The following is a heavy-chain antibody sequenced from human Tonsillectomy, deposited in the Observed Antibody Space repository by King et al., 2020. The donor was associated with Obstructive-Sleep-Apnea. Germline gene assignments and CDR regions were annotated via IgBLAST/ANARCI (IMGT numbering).Heavy chain of an antibody. CDR1: GFTFSTYA. CDR3: AKGGVGFCSSTSRYYPRYKTNLGLDYFDY. D-gene: IGHD2-2*01. Sequence: VQLLESGGGLVQPGGSLRLCCAASGFTFSTYAMIWVRQAPGTGLEWVSAISCSGAGPYYADSVKGRFTISRANSKNTLYLQMNSLRAEDTAVYYCAKGGVGFCSSTSRYYPRYKTNLGLDYFDYWGQGTLVTVSS. CDR2: ISCSGAGP. V-gene: IGHV3-23*01. J-gene: IGHJ4*02.